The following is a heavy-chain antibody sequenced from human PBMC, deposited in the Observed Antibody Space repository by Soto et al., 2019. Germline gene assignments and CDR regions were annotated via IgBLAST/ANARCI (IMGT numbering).Heavy chain of an antibody. Sequence: PGGSLRLSCAASGFTFSTYWMHWVRQAPGKGLVWVSRINSDGSSTNYADSVKGRFAILRDNAKNTLYLQMNSLRAEDTAVYYCAKDLGYCTNGVCYTDYYYYGMDVWGQGTTVTVSS. J-gene: IGHJ6*02. D-gene: IGHD2-8*01. V-gene: IGHV3-74*01. CDR2: INSDGSST. CDR3: AKDLGYCTNGVCYTDYYYYGMDV. CDR1: GFTFSTYW.